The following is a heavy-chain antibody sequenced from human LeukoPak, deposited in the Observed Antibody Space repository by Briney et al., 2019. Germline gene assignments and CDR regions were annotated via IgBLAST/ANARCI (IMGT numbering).Heavy chain of an antibody. Sequence: GGSLRLSCAASGFTFSTYWMHWVRQAPGKGLVWVSRIKSDGSTNYADSVKGRYTISRDNAKNTVSLQMNSLRAEDTGVYYCARAPSEIGGYYPEYFRHWGQGTLVTVSS. J-gene: IGHJ1*01. CDR3: ARAPSEIGGYYPEYFRH. CDR1: GFTFSTYW. V-gene: IGHV3-74*01. CDR2: IKSDGST. D-gene: IGHD3-22*01.